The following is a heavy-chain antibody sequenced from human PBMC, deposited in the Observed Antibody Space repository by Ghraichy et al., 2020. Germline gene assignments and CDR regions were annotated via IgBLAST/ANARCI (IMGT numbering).Heavy chain of an antibody. CDR2: IYSGGST. Sequence: GGSLRLSCAASGFTVSSNYMSWVRQAPGKGLEWVSVIYSGGSTYYADSVKGRFTISRDNSKNTLYLQMNSLRAEDTAVYYCAREDSSGSKGFDYWGQGTLVTVSS. J-gene: IGHJ4*02. D-gene: IGHD3-22*01. CDR3: AREDSSGSKGFDY. V-gene: IGHV3-66*01. CDR1: GFTVSSNY.